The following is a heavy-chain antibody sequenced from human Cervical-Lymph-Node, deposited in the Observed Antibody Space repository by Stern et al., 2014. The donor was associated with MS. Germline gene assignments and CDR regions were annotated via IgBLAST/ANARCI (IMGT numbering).Heavy chain of an antibody. CDR1: GFTFSSYG. J-gene: IGHJ4*02. CDR3: ARDYEDTSMLFDH. CDR2: ISYDGNHK. D-gene: IGHD2-8*01. Sequence: VHLVESGGAVVQPGRSLRLSCAASGFTFSSYGMHWVRQAPGKGLEWGTVISYDGNHKYYAASVKGRSTISRDNSKNTLHLQMNSVTPDDTAIYYCARDYEDTSMLFDHWGQGTLVTVSS. V-gene: IGHV3-30*03.